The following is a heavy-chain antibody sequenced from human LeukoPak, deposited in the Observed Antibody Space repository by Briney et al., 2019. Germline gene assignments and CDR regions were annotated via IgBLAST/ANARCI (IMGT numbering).Heavy chain of an antibody. CDR3: AKNIRDQLLCGFNY. Sequence: GGSLRLSCAASGFTFSSYSMNWVRQAPGKGLEWVSGIGSNSVPTVYADSVKGRFTISRDNSKKTLFLQVNSLRAEDTAVYFCAKNIRDQLLCGFNYWGQGIVVTVSS. CDR2: IGSNSVPT. CDR1: GFTFSSYS. V-gene: IGHV3-23*01. D-gene: IGHD2-2*01. J-gene: IGHJ4*02.